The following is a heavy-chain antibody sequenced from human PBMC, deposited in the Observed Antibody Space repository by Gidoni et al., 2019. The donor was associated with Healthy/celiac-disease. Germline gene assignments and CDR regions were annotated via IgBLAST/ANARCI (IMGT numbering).Heavy chain of an antibody. CDR1: GFTFDDYA. D-gene: IGHD3-9*01. J-gene: IGHJ4*02. Sequence: EVQLVESGGGLVQPGRSLRLSCAASGFTFDDYAMHWVRPAPGKGLEWVSGISWNSGSIGYADSVKGRFTISRDNAKNSLYLQMNSLRAEDTALYYCAKVRYFDWLLPLSDWGQGTLVTVSS. CDR2: ISWNSGSI. V-gene: IGHV3-9*01. CDR3: AKVRYFDWLLPLSD.